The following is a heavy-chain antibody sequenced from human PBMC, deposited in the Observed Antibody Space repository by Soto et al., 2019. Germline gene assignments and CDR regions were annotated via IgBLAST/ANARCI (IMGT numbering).Heavy chain of an antibody. J-gene: IGHJ5*02. V-gene: IGHV1-8*01. Sequence: ASVKVSCKASGYTFTSYDINWVRQATGQGLEWMGWMNPNSGNTGYAQKFQGRVTMTRDTSISTAYMELSSLRSEDTAVYYCARTTMVRGVIINWFDPWGQGTLVTVPQ. CDR1: GYTFTSYD. D-gene: IGHD3-10*01. CDR3: ARTTMVRGVIINWFDP. CDR2: MNPNSGNT.